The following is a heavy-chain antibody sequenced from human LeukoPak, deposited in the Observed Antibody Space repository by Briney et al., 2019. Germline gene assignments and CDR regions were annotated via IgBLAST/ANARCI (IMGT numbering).Heavy chain of an antibody. CDR2: LGSDGDI. Sequence: PGGSLRLSCAASTFRFGDYNMNWVRQAPGKGLEWVSYLGSDGDIYYADSVKGRFTISRDNVMNSLYLQMNSLRAEDTAIYYCARISTVFERIWGQGTLVTVSS. CDR1: TFRFGDYN. CDR3: ARISTVFERI. V-gene: IGHV3-69-1*01. J-gene: IGHJ4*02. D-gene: IGHD3-3*01.